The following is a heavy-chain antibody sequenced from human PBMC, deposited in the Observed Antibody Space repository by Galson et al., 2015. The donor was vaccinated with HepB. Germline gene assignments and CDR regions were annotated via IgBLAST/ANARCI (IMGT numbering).Heavy chain of an antibody. CDR1: GFTLSSYA. Sequence: SLRLSCAASGFTLSSYAMHWVRQAPGKGLEWVAVISYDGSNKYYADSVKGRFTISRDNSKNTLYLQMNSLRAEDTAVYYCARDSWELLFNYWGQGTLVTVSS. J-gene: IGHJ4*02. CDR3: ARDSWELLFNY. V-gene: IGHV3-30*04. CDR2: ISYDGSNK. D-gene: IGHD1-26*01.